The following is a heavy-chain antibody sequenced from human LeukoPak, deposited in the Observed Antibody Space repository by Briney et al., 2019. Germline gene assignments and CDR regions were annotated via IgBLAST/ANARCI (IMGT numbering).Heavy chain of an antibody. Sequence: GASVTVSCTASGYTFTSYYMHWVRQAPGQGLAWMGIINPSGGSTSYAQKFQGRVTMTRDTSTSTVYMELSSLRSEDTAVYYCARGIAVAGTGDYWGQGTLVTVSS. V-gene: IGHV1-46*01. CDR1: GYTFTSYY. CDR3: ARGIAVAGTGDY. J-gene: IGHJ4*02. D-gene: IGHD6-19*01. CDR2: INPSGGST.